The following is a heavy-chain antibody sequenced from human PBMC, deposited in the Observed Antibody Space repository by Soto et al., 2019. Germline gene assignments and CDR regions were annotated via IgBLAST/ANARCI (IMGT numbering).Heavy chain of an antibody. Sequence: SVKVSCKASGGTFSSYAISWVRQAPGQGLEWMGGIIPIFGTANYAQKFQGRVTITADESTSTAYMELSSLRSEDTAVYYCAKDRGCSYGSDVCWGEGTLVTVSS. V-gene: IGHV1-69*13. J-gene: IGHJ4*02. CDR3: AKDRGCSYGSDVC. CDR2: IIPIFGTA. D-gene: IGHD5-18*01. CDR1: GGTFSSYA.